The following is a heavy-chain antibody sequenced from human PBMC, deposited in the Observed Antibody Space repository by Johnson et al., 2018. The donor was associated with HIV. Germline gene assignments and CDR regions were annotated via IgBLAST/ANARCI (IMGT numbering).Heavy chain of an antibody. D-gene: IGHD6-6*01. CDR1: GFSVSTYD. V-gene: IGHV3-13*01. CDR2: IGTAGDT. Sequence: VQLVESGGGLVQPGGSLRLSCAASGFSVSTYDMHWVRQATGKGLDWVSVIGTAGDTYYLGSVKGRFTISRENAKNSLYLQMNSLRAGDTAVYYFARAASIAARGDAFDIWGQGTMVTVSS. J-gene: IGHJ3*02. CDR3: ARAASIAARGDAFDI.